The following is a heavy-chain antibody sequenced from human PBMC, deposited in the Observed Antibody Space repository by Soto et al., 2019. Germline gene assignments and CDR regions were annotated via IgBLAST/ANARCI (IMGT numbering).Heavy chain of an antibody. CDR3: ARAAPSGYVVDI. J-gene: IGHJ4*02. D-gene: IGHD3-22*01. Sequence: QVQLVQSGAEVKRPGASVKVSCKASGYTLSSYDINWVRQATGQGLEWMGWMNPSNGDTGSAQKFQGRLTMTRKTSISTAYMELTRLRSDATAVYYCARAAPSGYVVDIWGQGTLVTVSS. CDR2: MNPSNGDT. V-gene: IGHV1-8*01. CDR1: GYTLSSYD.